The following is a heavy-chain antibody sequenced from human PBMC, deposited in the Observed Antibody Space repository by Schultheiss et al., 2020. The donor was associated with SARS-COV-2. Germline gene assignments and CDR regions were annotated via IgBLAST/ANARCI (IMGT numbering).Heavy chain of an antibody. CDR3: ARLYGSSIGGYYDSSGYYSVDY. J-gene: IGHJ4*02. V-gene: IGHV4-34*01. Sequence: SETLSLTCAVYGGSFSGYYWSWIRQPPGKGLEWIGSIYYSGSTYYNPSLKSRVTISVDTSKNQFSLKLSSVTAADTAVYYCARLYGSSIGGYYDSSGYYSVDYWGQGTLVTVSS. CDR2: IYYSGST. CDR1: GGSFSGYY. D-gene: IGHD3-22*01.